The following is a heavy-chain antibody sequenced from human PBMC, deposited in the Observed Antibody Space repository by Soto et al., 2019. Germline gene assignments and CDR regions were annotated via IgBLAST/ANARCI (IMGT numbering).Heavy chain of an antibody. D-gene: IGHD6-13*01. CDR1: GGSISSSSYY. V-gene: IGHV4-39*01. Sequence: QLQLQESGPGLVKPSETLSLTCTVSGGSISSSSYYWGWIRQPPGKGLEWIGSIYYSGSTYYNPSLKSRVTISVDTSKNQFSLKLSSVTAADTAVYYCVRHEGKAAAGGDYWGQGTLVTVSS. J-gene: IGHJ4*02. CDR3: VRHEGKAAAGGDY. CDR2: IYYSGST.